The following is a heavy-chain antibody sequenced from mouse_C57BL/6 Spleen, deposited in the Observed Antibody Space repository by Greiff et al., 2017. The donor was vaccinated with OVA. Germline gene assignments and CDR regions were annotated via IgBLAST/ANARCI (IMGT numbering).Heavy chain of an antibody. J-gene: IGHJ2*01. CDR2: INPNNGGT. CDR3: ARGDYYGSSYEDY. Sequence: VQLQQSGPELVKPGASVKISCKASGYTFTDYYMNWVKQSHGKSLEWIGDINPNNGGTSYNQKFKGKATLTVDKSSSTAYMELRSLTSEDSAVYYWARGDYYGSSYEDYWGQGTTLTVSS. V-gene: IGHV1-26*01. D-gene: IGHD1-1*01. CDR1: GYTFTDYY.